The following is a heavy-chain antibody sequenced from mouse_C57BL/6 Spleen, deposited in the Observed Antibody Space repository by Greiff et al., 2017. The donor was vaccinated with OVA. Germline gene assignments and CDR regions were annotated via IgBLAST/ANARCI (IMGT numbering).Heavy chain of an antibody. CDR1: GYTFTSYW. CDR3: AGTTVVAKKDAMDY. D-gene: IGHD1-1*01. Sequence: QVQLQQPGAELVKPGASVKLSCKASGYTFTSYWMHWVKQRPGQGLEWIGMIHPNSGSTNYNEKFKSKATLTVDKSSSTAYMQLSSLTSEASAVYYCAGTTVVAKKDAMDYWGQGTSVTVSS. J-gene: IGHJ4*01. V-gene: IGHV1-64*01. CDR2: IHPNSGST.